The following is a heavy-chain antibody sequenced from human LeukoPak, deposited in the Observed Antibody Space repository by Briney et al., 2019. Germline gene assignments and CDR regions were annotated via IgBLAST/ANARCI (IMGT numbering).Heavy chain of an antibody. J-gene: IGHJ4*02. CDR2: MNPNSGNT. CDR3: ARAIRNVLRFLEWPQYYFDY. CDR1: GYTFTSYD. D-gene: IGHD3-3*01. Sequence: ASVKVSCKASGYTFTSYDINWVRQATGQGLEWMGWMNPNSGNTGYAQKFQGRVTITRNTSISTAYMELSSLISEDTAVYYCARAIRNVLRFLEWPQYYFDYWGQGTLVTVSS. V-gene: IGHV1-8*03.